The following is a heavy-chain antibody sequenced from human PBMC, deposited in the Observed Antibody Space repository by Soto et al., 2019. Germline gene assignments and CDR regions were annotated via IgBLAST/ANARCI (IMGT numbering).Heavy chain of an antibody. V-gene: IGHV1-58*01. CDR3: ATHREGATYYFDY. CDR2: IVVGSGNT. CDR1: TFTFTSSA. Sequence: QMQLVQSGPEVKKPGTSVKVSCKASTFTFTSSAVQWVRQARGQRLEWIGWIVVGSGNTKYAQNFQERITITRNRSSGTVYLELRSPRSEDTAVYYCATHREGATYYFDYWGQGTLLTFSS. D-gene: IGHD1-26*01. J-gene: IGHJ4*02.